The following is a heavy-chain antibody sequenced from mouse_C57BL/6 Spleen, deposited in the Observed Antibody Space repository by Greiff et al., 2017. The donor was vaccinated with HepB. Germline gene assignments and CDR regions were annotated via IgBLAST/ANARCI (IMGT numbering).Heavy chain of an antibody. CDR2: IHPNSGST. CDR3: ARPSYYYLDY. D-gene: IGHD1-1*01. V-gene: IGHV1-64*01. J-gene: IGHJ2*01. Sequence: VQLQQPGAELVKPGASVKLSCKASGYTFTSYWMHWVKQRPGQGLEWIGMIHPNSGSTNYNEKFKSKATLTVDKSSSTAYMQLSSLTSEDSAVYYCARPSYYYLDYWGQGTTLTVSS. CDR1: GYTFTSYW.